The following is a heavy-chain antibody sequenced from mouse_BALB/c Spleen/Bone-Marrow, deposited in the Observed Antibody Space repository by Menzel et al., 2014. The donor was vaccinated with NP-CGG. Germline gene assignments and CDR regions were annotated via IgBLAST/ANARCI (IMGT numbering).Heavy chain of an antibody. D-gene: IGHD2-2*01. CDR2: ISGGGNYT. V-gene: IGHV5-9-2*01. CDR3: ARNYYGYDGYFDY. CDR1: GFTFSSNG. Sequence: EVQGVESGGGLVKPGGSLKLSCAASGFTFSSNGMSWVRQTPEKRLEWVATISGGGNYTYYPDSVKGRFTISRDNAKNNLYLQMSSLRSEDTALYYFARNYYGYDGYFDYWGQGTTLTVSS. J-gene: IGHJ2*01.